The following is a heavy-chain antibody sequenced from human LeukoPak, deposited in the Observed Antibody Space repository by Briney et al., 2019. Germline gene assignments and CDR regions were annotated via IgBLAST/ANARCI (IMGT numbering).Heavy chain of an antibody. J-gene: IGHJ4*02. CDR3: AKVPYSGNLPDYFDY. V-gene: IGHV3-23*01. D-gene: IGHD4-23*01. CDR1: GFTFSSYA. Sequence: GGSLRLSCAASGFTFSSYAMSWVRQAPGKGLEWVSAISGSGGSTYYADSVKGRFTISRDNSKNTLYLQMNSLRAEDTAVYYCAKVPYSGNLPDYFDYWGQGTLVTVSS. CDR2: ISGSGGST.